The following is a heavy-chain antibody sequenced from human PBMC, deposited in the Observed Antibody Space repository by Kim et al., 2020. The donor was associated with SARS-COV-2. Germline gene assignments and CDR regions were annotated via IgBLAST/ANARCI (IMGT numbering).Heavy chain of an antibody. D-gene: IGHD3-10*01. Sequence: GGSLRLSCAASGFTFSSYAMSWVRQAPGKGLEWVSAISGSGGSTYYADSVKGRFTISRDNSKNTLYLQMNSLRAEDTAVYYCAKGLITMVRGDYYYYYGMDVWGQGTTVTVSS. CDR3: AKGLITMVRGDYYYYYGMDV. CDR1: GFTFSSYA. J-gene: IGHJ6*02. CDR2: ISGSGGST. V-gene: IGHV3-23*01.